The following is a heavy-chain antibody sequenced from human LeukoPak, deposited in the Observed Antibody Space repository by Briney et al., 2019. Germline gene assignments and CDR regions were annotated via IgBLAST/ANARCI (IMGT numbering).Heavy chain of an antibody. D-gene: IGHD6-19*01. J-gene: IGHJ4*02. V-gene: IGHV4-31*03. Sequence: SQTLSLTCTVSGGSISSGGYYWSWLRQHPGKGLEWNGYIYYSGSTYYNPSLKSRVTISVDTSKNQFSLKLSSVTAADTAVYYCARDLPGSSGGWYLFDYWGQGTLVTVSS. CDR1: GGSISSGGYY. CDR3: ARDLPGSSGGWYLFDY. CDR2: IYYSGST.